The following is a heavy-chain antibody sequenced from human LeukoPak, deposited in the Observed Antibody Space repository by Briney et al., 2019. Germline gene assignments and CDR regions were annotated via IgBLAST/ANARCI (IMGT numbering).Heavy chain of an antibody. D-gene: IGHD3-22*01. CDR2: IRYDGSNK. J-gene: IGHJ4*02. CDR1: GFTFSNNG. CDR3: AKWSSVLHYYDSSLHFDY. Sequence: RGSLRLSCSASGFTFSNNGMHWVRQAPGKGLEWVAFIRYDGSNKYYADSVKGRFTISRDNSKNTLYLQMNSLRAEDTAVYYCAKWSSVLHYYDSSLHFDYWGQGTLVTVSS. V-gene: IGHV3-30*02.